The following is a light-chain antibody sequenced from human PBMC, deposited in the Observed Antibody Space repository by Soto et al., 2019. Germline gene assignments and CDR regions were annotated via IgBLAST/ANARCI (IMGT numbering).Light chain of an antibody. J-gene: IGKJ3*01. CDR3: QQRSNWPPEVT. Sequence: EIVLTQSPDTLSLSPGERATLSCRASQSVGSSLAWYQQKPGQAPRLLIYDASNRATGIPARFSGSGSETDITLTISSLEPEDFAVYYCQQRSNWPPEVTFGPGTKVDIK. CDR1: QSVGSS. CDR2: DAS. V-gene: IGKV3-11*01.